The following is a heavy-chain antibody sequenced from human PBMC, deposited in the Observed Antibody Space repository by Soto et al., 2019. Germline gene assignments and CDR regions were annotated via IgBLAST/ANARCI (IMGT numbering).Heavy chain of an antibody. D-gene: IGHD6-19*01. J-gene: IGHJ3*01. CDR2: ISYSGYT. V-gene: IGHV4-31*03. CDR1: GGSIRNDNFY. Sequence: QVQLQESGQGLVKPSQTLSLTCTVSGGSIRNDNFYWSYLRQRPGKGLEWIGYISYSGYTYYHPSLWCRVIISVDLSNNRFALSLNSVSGADTAVYYCAGELEGTVSGRVAVGFWGRGTLVTVSS. CDR3: AGELEGTVSGRVAVGF.